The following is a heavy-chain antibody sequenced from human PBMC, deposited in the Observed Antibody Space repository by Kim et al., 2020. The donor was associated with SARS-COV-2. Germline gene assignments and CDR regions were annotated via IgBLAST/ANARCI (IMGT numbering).Heavy chain of an antibody. D-gene: IGHD6-13*01. CDR1: GFTFSRSW. Sequence: GGSLRLSCAASGFTFSRSWMHWVCQAPDKGLEWVADIKCDGSEKYYVDSVKGRVTISRDNAKNSLYLQVNSLRAEDMTVYYCVRAAAGTYYYSYMDVWGKGTTVTVSS. CDR3: VRAAAGTYYYSYMDV. V-gene: IGHV3-7*03. J-gene: IGHJ6*03. CDR2: IKCDGSEK.